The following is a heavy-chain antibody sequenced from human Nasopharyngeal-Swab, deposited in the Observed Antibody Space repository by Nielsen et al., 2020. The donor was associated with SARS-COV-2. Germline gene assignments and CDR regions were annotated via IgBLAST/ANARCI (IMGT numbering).Heavy chain of an antibody. D-gene: IGHD6-13*01. Sequence: WVRQAPGQGLEWMGWISAYNGNTNYAQKLQGRVTMTTDTSTSTAYMELRSLRSDDTAVYYCASSTAAGTNYYYYYMDVWGKGTTVTVSS. CDR3: ASSTAAGTNYYYYYMDV. J-gene: IGHJ6*03. V-gene: IGHV1-18*01. CDR2: ISAYNGNT.